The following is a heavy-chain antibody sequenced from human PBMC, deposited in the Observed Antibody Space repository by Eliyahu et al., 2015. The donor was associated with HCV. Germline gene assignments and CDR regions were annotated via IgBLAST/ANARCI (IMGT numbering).Heavy chain of an antibody. V-gene: IGHV3-43*01. D-gene: IGHD1-26*01. Sequence: EMQLVESGGVVVQPGGSLRLSXAASGIPFDXKXMHWVRXTPGRGXEWVSLIHWDGKTTDYADSVRGRFTISRDNSRYSLYLKMNSLRIEDTAFYYCAKAVGDVYLLDYWGQGTLVTVSS. CDR1: GIPFDXKX. CDR2: IHWDGKTT. J-gene: IGHJ4*02. CDR3: AKAVGDVYLLDY.